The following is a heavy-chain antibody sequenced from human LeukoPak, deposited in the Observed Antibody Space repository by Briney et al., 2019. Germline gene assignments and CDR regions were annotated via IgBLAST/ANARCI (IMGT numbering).Heavy chain of an antibody. CDR2: IYHSGST. Sequence: SETLSLTCAVSGGSISSSNWWSWVRQPPGKGLEWIGEIYHSGSTNYNPSLKSRVTISVDKSKNQFSLKLSSVTAADTAVYYCAKDRLTGFSIFGVVIITIDYWGQGTLVTVSS. J-gene: IGHJ4*02. CDR1: GGSISSSNW. V-gene: IGHV4-4*02. CDR3: AKDRLTGFSIFGVVIITIDY. D-gene: IGHD3-3*01.